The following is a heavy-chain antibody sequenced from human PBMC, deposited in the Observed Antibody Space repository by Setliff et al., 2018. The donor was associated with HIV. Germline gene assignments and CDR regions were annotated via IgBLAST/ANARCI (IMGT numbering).Heavy chain of an antibody. Sequence: VASVKVSCKASGGTFSSYAISWVRQAPGQGLEWMGGIIPISGTVNYAQKFGGRVTITTHESTSTAYMELSSLRSEDTAVYYCARDFGGYCSSMSCPGLFDPWGQGTLVTVSS. J-gene: IGHJ5*02. V-gene: IGHV1-69*05. CDR1: GGTFSSYA. D-gene: IGHD2-2*01. CDR2: IIPISGTV. CDR3: ARDFGGYCSSMSCPGLFDP.